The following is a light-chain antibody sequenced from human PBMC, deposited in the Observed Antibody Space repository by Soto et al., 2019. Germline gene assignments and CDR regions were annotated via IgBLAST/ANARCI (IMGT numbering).Light chain of an antibody. Sequence: IQLTHSPSSLSASVGDRVTITCRASQGISSYLAWYQQKPGKAPQLLIYGATTLQSGAPSRFSGSGSGTDFTLTISSLQPEDFATYYCQQLNGYPLTFGGGTKVDIK. CDR2: GAT. V-gene: IGKV1-9*01. CDR1: QGISSY. J-gene: IGKJ4*01. CDR3: QQLNGYPLT.